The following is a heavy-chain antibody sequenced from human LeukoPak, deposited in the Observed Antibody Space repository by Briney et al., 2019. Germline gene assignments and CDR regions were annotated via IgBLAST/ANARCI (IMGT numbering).Heavy chain of an antibody. D-gene: IGHD3-16*01. J-gene: IGHJ5*02. CDR3: AKDRGPYVGIAINWFDP. Sequence: GGSLRLSCAASGFTFRLYAMNWVRQAPGKGLEWVSAISVSAGGSFYADSVKGRFTISRDNSNNTLHLQMSSLRAEDTAIYYCAKDRGPYVGIAINWFDPWGQGTLVIVSS. V-gene: IGHV3-23*01. CDR1: GFTFRLYA. CDR2: ISVSAGGS.